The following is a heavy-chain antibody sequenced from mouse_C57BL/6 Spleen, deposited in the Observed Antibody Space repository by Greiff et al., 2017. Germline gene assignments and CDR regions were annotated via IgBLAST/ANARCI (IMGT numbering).Heavy chain of an antibody. D-gene: IGHD2-3*01. CDR3: AYDGYYRFAY. Sequence: EVKLQQSGAELVKPGASVKLSCTASGFNIKDYYMHWVKQRTEQGLEWIGRIDTEDGETKYAPKFQGNATITADTSSNTAYLQLSSLTSEDTSVYYCAYDGYYRFAYWGQGTMVTVSA. CDR1: GFNIKDYY. V-gene: IGHV14-2*01. CDR2: IDTEDGET. J-gene: IGHJ3*01.